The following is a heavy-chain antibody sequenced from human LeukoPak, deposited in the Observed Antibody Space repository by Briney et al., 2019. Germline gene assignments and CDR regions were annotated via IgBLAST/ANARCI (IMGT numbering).Heavy chain of an antibody. CDR1: GFTFSSYS. D-gene: IGHD4-11*01. V-gene: IGHV3-48*01. CDR3: ARTQSGDAFDI. J-gene: IGHJ3*02. Sequence: GGSLRLSCAASGFTFSSYSMHWVRQAPGKGLEWVSYISSSSSTIYYADSVKGRFTISRDNAKNSLYLQMNSLRAEDTAVYYCARTQSGDAFDIWGRGTMVTVSS. CDR2: ISSSSSTI.